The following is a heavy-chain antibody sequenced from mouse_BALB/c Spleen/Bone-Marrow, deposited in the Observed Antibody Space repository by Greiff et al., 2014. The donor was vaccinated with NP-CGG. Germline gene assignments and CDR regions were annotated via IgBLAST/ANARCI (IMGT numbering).Heavy chain of an antibody. V-gene: IGHV1-37*01. CDR1: GFSFTCYF. CDR2: INPYNGDT. D-gene: IGHD1-1*01. J-gene: IGHJ4*01. CDR3: GRNYGSSYAMDY. Sequence: VQLKQSGPWLVKPGASVEISCKASGFSFTCYFTNWGEQSHGKSLEWVGRINPYNGDTFYNQKFKGKATLTVDKSSSTAHMELLSLTSEDSAVYYCGRNYGSSYAMDYWGQGTSVTVSS.